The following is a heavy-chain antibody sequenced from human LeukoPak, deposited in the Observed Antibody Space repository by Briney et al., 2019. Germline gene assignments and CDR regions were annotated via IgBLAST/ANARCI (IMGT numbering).Heavy chain of an antibody. CDR2: TYYRSKWSN. D-gene: IGHD6-13*01. J-gene: IGHJ5*02. Sequence: SQTLSLTCAISGDSVSSNSAAWSWIRQSPSRGLEWLGRTYYRSKWSNDYAVSVKSRITNNPDTSKNQFSLQLNSVTPEDTAVYECARSPPGIAAAVFWFDPLGQGTLVTVSS. CDR1: GDSVSSNSAA. V-gene: IGHV6-1*01. CDR3: ARSPPGIAAAVFWFDP.